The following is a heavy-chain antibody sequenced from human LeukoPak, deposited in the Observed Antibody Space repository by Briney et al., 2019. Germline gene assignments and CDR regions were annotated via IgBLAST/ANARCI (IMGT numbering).Heavy chain of an antibody. CDR1: GFTFSSYS. V-gene: IGHV3-21*01. CDR2: ISSSSSYI. D-gene: IGHD4-23*01. CDR3: ARVSVAFDY. Sequence: GGSLRLSCAASGFTFSSYSMNWVRQAPGKGLEWVSSISSSSSYIYYADSVKGRFTISRDNAENSLCLQMNSLRAEDTAVYYCARVSVAFDYWGQGTLVTVSS. J-gene: IGHJ4*02.